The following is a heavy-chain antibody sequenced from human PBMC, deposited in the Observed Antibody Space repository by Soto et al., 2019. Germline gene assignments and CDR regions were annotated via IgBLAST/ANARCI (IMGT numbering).Heavy chain of an antibody. J-gene: IGHJ4*02. V-gene: IGHV3-23*01. CDR2: ITGMGGNT. D-gene: IGHD3-16*01. CDR3: TKDRLWGAGNSYSYHS. Sequence: EVQLLESGGGLVQPEGSIRLSCAASGFTFNTYIMGWVRQAPGKGLEWVAAITGMGGNTYYADSVKGRFTISRDNSKSTLYLQLNSLRAEDTGVYFCTKDRLWGAGNSYSYHSWGQGNLVTVSS. CDR1: GFTFNTYI.